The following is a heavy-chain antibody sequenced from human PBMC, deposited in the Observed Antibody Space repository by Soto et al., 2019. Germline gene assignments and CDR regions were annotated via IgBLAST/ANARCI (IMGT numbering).Heavy chain of an antibody. CDR1: GFTFSSYA. V-gene: IGHV3-23*01. J-gene: IGHJ6*03. CDR3: AKDAVEVPNGRGSGNYYYYYMDV. Sequence: EVQLLESGGGLVQPGGSLRLSCAASGFTFSSYAMSWVRQAPGKGLEWVSAISGSGGSTYYADSVKGRFTISRDNSKNTLYLQMNSLRAEDTAVYYCAKDAVEVPNGRGSGNYYYYYMDVWGKGSTVTVSS. CDR2: ISGSGGST. D-gene: IGHD3-3*01.